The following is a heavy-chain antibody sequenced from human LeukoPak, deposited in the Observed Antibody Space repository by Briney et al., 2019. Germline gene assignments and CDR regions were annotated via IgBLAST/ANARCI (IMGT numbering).Heavy chain of an antibody. CDR2: INHSGST. D-gene: IGHD3-22*01. J-gene: IGHJ4*02. Sequence: PSETLSLTCAVYGGSFSGYYWSWIRQPPGKGLEWIGEINHSGSTNYNPSLKSRVTISVDTSKNQFSLKLSSVTAADTAVYYCARVLRRYYYDSSGYIFDYWGQGTLVTVSS. CDR3: ARVLRRYYYDSSGYIFDY. V-gene: IGHV4-34*01. CDR1: GGSFSGYY.